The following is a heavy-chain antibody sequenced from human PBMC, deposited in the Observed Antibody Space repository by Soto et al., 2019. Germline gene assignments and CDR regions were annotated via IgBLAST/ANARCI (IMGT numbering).Heavy chain of an antibody. CDR3: VRIYRYSGRYEDF. CDR2: ISGSVDT. V-gene: IGHV4-61*01. J-gene: IGHJ4*02. CDR1: GAYDTSPSHY. Sequence: PSKTLSLTCTVSGAYDTSPSHYWSWIRQSPGKGLEPVGYISGSVDTNYNPSLRSRLTMSVDTSKNQFSLNLKSVTAADTAIYFCVRIYRYSGRYEDFWGQGILVTVCS. D-gene: IGHD1-26*01.